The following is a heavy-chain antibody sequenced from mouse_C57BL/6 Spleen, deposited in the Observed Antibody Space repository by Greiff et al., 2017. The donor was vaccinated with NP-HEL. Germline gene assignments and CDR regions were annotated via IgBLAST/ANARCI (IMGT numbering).Heavy chain of an antibody. J-gene: IGHJ4*01. Sequence: VQLKQSGPVLVKPGASVKMSCKASGYTFTDYYMNWVKQSHGKSLEWIGVINPYNGGTSYNQKFKGKATLTVDKSSSTAYMELNSLTSEDSAVYYCAREGAGTLYAMDYWGQGTSVTVSS. CDR2: INPYNGGT. D-gene: IGHD4-1*01. V-gene: IGHV1-19*01. CDR3: AREGAGTLYAMDY. CDR1: GYTFTDYY.